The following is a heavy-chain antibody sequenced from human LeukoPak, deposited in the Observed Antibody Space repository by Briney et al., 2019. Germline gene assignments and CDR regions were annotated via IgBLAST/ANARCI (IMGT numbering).Heavy chain of an antibody. CDR1: GFTFSSYS. V-gene: IGHV3-48*01. CDR3: ATGYCSSTSCYDTSGAFDI. CDR2: ISSSSSTI. Sequence: GGSLRLSCAASGFTFSSYSMNWVRQAPGKGLEWVSYISSSSSTIYYADSVKGRFTISRDNAKNSLYLQMNSLRAEDTAVYYCATGYCSSTSCYDTSGAFDIWGQGTMVTVSS. D-gene: IGHD2-2*01. J-gene: IGHJ3*02.